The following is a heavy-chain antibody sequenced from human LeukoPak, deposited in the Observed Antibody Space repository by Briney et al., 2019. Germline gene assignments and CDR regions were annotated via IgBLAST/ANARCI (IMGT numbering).Heavy chain of an antibody. CDR2: IYYSGST. CDR3: ARRGQWLARGAFDI. Sequence: PSETLSLTCTVSGGSISSYYWSWIRQPPGKGLEWIGYIYYSGSTNYNPSLKSRVTISVDTSKNQFSLKLSSVTAADTAVYYCARRGQWLARGAFDIWGQGTMVTVSS. J-gene: IGHJ3*02. V-gene: IGHV4-59*08. D-gene: IGHD6-19*01. CDR1: GGSISSYY.